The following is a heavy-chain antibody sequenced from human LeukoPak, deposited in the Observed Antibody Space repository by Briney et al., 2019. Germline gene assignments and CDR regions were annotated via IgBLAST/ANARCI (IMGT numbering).Heavy chain of an antibody. CDR2: IYYSGST. CDR3: ARVRYDFWSGGGHMDV. CDR1: GGSISSYY. Sequence: SSETLSLTCTVSGGSISSYYWSWIRQPPGKGLEWIGYIYYSGSTNYNPSLKSRVTISVDTSKNQFSLKLSSVTAADTAVYYCARVRYDFWSGGGHMDVWGQGTTVTVSS. D-gene: IGHD3-3*01. V-gene: IGHV4-59*01. J-gene: IGHJ6*02.